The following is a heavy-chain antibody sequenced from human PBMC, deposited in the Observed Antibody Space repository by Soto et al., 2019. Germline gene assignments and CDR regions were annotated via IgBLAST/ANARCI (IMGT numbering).Heavy chain of an antibody. CDR1: GYSFTSYW. D-gene: IGHD3-10*01. CDR3: AREGVGSGSNYYYYYYMDV. V-gene: IGHV5-51*01. Sequence: PGESLKISCKGSGYSFTSYWIGWVRQMPGKGLEWMGIIYPGDSDTRYSPSFQGQVTISADKSISTAYLQWSSLKASDTAMYYCAREGVGSGSNYYYYYYMDVWGKGTTVTVSS. CDR2: IYPGDSDT. J-gene: IGHJ6*03.